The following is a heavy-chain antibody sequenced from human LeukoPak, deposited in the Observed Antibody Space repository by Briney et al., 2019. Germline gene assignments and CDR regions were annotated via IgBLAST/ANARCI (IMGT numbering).Heavy chain of an antibody. J-gene: IGHJ4*02. D-gene: IGHD1-1*01. CDR2: IYTSGST. V-gene: IGHV4-4*07. CDR1: GGSISSYY. Sequence: SETLSLTCTVSGGSISSYYWSWIRQPAGKGLEWIGRIYTSGSTNYNPSLKSRVTISVDTSKNQFSLKLSSVTAADTAVYYCARDYGDTGTRDAFYFDYWGQGTLVTVSS. CDR3: ARDYGDTGTRDAFYFDY.